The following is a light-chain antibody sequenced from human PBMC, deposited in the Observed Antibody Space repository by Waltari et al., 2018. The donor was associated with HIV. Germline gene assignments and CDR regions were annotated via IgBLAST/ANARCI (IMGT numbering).Light chain of an antibody. CDR2: WAS. J-gene: IGKJ1*01. Sequence: TINCKSSQSVLYRSNNRNYLAWYQQKPGQPPKLLIYWASTRESGVPDRFSGRGSGTDFTLTISSLQAEDVAVYYCQQYYSTPWTFGQGTKVEIK. CDR3: QQYYSTPWT. V-gene: IGKV4-1*01. CDR1: QSVLYRSNNRNY.